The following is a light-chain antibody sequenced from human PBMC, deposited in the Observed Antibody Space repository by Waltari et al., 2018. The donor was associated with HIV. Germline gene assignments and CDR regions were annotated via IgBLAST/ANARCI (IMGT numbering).Light chain of an antibody. CDR2: EVS. V-gene: IGLV2-14*01. CDR3: NSYTSISTWV. CDR1: SSAVGSSIY. Sequence: QSAMTQPASVSGSPGQSLTISCPGRSSAVGSSIYVSWYQQHPCKAPKLMIYEVSNRPAGVSHRFSGSKSGNTASLTISGLQPEDEADYYCNSYTSISTWVFGGGTKLTVL. J-gene: IGLJ3*02.